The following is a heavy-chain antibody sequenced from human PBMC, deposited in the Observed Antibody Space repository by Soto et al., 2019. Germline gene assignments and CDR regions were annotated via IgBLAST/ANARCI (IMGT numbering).Heavy chain of an antibody. CDR3: ARSSPSSSWYYYDMDV. CDR2: INHSGST. J-gene: IGHJ6*03. Sequence: PSETLSLTCAVYGGSFSGYYWSWIRQPPGKGLEWIGEINHSGSTNYNPSLKSRATISVDTSKNQFSLKLSSVTAADTAVYYCARSSPSSSWYYYDMDVWGKGTTVTVSS. D-gene: IGHD6-13*01. V-gene: IGHV4-34*01. CDR1: GGSFSGYY.